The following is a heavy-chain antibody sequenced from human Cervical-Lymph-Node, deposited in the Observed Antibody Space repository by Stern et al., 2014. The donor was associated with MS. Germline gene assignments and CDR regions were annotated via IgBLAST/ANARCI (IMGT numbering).Heavy chain of an antibody. D-gene: IGHD4-17*01. V-gene: IGHV4-30-4*01. CDR1: GGSISSGDNY. J-gene: IGHJ4*02. CDR2: IHYSGGT. CDR3: ARVPDYGDAFFDY. Sequence: QVQLQESGPGLVKPSQTLSLTCTVSGGSISSGDNYWSWIRQPPGKGPEWIGYIHYSGGTYFNQSLKSRATISADTSKNQFSLKLNSMTAADTAVYYCARVPDYGDAFFDYWGQGILVTVSS.